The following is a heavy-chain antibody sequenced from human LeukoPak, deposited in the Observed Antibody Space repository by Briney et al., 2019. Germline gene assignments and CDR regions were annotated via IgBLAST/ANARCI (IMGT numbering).Heavy chain of an antibody. CDR3: ARQECNGGSCYSRAIWFDP. V-gene: IGHV4-39*01. D-gene: IGHD2-15*01. CDR1: GGSISDTSYY. CDR2: IYHTGTT. Sequence: PSETLSLTCNVSGGSISDTSYYWGWICQPPGKGLEWIGSIYHTGTTYYSPSLKSRVTISVHTSKNQFSLKLSSVTAADTAVYYCARQECNGGSCYSRAIWFDPWGQGTLVTVSS. J-gene: IGHJ5*02.